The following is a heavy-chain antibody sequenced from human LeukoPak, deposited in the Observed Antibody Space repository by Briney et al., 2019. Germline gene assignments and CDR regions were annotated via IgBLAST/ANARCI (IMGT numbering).Heavy chain of an antibody. CDR1: GFTFSSYS. D-gene: IGHD4-23*01. J-gene: IGHJ4*02. V-gene: IGHV3-21*01. Sequence: GGSLRLSCAASGFTFSSYSMNWVRHAPGKGLEWGSSTSSRSSYIYYTDSVKGRFTISRDNAKNSLYLQLNSLRAEDTAASHCAREGMAMTTMEQAFDYWGQGTLVTVSS. CDR2: TSSRSSYI. CDR3: AREGMAMTTMEQAFDY.